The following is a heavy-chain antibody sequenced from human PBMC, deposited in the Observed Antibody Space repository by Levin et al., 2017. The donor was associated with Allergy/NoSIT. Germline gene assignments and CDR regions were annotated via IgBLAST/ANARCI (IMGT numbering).Heavy chain of an antibody. Sequence: PGGSLRLSCAASGFIFSDSAIHWVRQASGKGLEWVGRIRSKSYSYATAYGVSVMGRFTISRDDSQNTAFLQMNSLTTEDTAVYYCARLSHLTGYAEYDYWGLGTLVTVSS. CDR1: GFIFSDSA. CDR2: IRSKSYSYAT. V-gene: IGHV3-73*01. CDR3: ARLSHLTGYAEYDY. J-gene: IGHJ4*02. D-gene: IGHD4-17*01.